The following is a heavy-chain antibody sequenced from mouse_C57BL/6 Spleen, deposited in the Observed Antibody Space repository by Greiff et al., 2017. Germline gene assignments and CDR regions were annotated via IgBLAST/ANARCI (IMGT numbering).Heavy chain of an antibody. CDR1: GFTFSSYA. Sequence: EVHLVESGEGLVKPGGSLKLSCAASGFTFSSYAMSWVRQTPEKRLEWVAYISSGGDYIYYADTVKGRFTISRDNARNTLYLQMSSLKSEDTAMYYCTRCYYYGSSYPSIAMDYWGQGTSVTVSS. V-gene: IGHV5-9-1*02. J-gene: IGHJ4*01. D-gene: IGHD1-1*01. CDR3: TRCYYYGSSYPSIAMDY. CDR2: ISSGGDYI.